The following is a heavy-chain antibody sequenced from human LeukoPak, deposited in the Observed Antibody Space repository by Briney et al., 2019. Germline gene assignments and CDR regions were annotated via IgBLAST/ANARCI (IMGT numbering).Heavy chain of an antibody. CDR2: IVPIIGSP. J-gene: IGHJ4*02. V-gene: IGHV1-69*13. CDR3: AVVPQDIVVLPTAPSLDY. D-gene: IGHD2-15*01. CDR1: GGPFSTYP. Sequence: SVKVSCKASGGPFSTYPFTWVRQAPGQGLEWMGEIVPIIGSPNYTQTFQGRLAITADESTNTAYMELSGLKSDDTAVYYCAVVPQDIVVLPTAPSLDYWGPGTLVIVSS.